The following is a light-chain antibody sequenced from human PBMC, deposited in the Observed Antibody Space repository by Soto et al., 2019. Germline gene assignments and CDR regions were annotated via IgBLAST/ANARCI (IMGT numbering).Light chain of an antibody. Sequence: DFVMTQSPLSLHVTPGEPASISCRSSQSLLHSNGYNYLDWYLQKPWQSPQLLIYLGSNRSSGVPDRFSVSGSGTDFKLKIIRVETQDVGVYYCMQALQTRTFGQGTKVEIK. J-gene: IGKJ1*01. CDR2: LGS. CDR1: QSLLHSNGYNY. CDR3: MQALQTRT. V-gene: IGKV2-28*01.